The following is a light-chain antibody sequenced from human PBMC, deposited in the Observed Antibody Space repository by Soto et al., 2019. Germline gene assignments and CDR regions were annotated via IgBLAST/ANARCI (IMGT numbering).Light chain of an antibody. CDR1: TSNIGADYD. V-gene: IGLV1-40*01. CDR2: GSS. J-gene: IGLJ1*01. Sequence: QSVLTQPPSVSGAPGQRVTISCTGSTSNIGADYDVHWYQQLPGTAPKLLIYGSSDRPSGVPDRSSGSKSGTSASLAITGLQAEDEADYYCQSYDSSLINYVFGTGTKVTVL. CDR3: QSYDSSLINYV.